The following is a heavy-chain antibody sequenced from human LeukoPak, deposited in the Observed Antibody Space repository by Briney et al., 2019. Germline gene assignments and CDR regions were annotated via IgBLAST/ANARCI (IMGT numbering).Heavy chain of an antibody. J-gene: IGHJ4*02. V-gene: IGHV4-4*02. CDR3: ARVGSSGWYGDY. CDR2: IYHSGST. Sequence: PSETLSLTCAVPGGSISSSNWWSWVRQPPGKGLEWIGEIYHSGSTNYNPSLKSRVIISVDKSKNQFSLKLSSVTAADTAVYYCARVGSSGWYGDYWGQGTLVTVSS. D-gene: IGHD6-19*01. CDR1: GGSISSSNW.